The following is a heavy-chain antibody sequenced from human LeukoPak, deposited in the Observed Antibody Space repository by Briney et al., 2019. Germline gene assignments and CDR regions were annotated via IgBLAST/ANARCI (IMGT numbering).Heavy chain of an antibody. CDR1: GYTFTSYG. CDR3: ARDLGSGIAEPFDH. V-gene: IGHV1-18*01. Sequence: GASVKVSCKASGYTFTSYGISWVRQTPGQGLEWMGWISTYNGNTNYAQKLQGRVTTTTDTSTSTAYMEVRSLRSDDTAVYYCARDLGSGIAEPFDHWGQGTLVTVSS. D-gene: IGHD6-13*01. J-gene: IGHJ4*02. CDR2: ISTYNGNT.